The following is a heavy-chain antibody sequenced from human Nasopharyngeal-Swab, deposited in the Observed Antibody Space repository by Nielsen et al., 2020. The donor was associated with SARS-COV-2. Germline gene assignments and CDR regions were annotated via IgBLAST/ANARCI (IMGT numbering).Heavy chain of an antibody. CDR3: ARGFEEGSGSGFDY. V-gene: IGHV1-18*01. J-gene: IGHJ4*02. Sequence: WVRQAPGQGLEWMGRINPNSGGTNYAQKLQGRVTMTTDTSTSTAYMELRSLRSDDTAVYYCARGFEEGSGSGFDYWGQGTLVTVSS. D-gene: IGHD3-10*01. CDR2: INPNSGGT.